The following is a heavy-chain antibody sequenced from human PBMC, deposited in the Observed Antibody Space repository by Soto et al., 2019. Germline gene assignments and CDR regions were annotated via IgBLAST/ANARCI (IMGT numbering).Heavy chain of an antibody. V-gene: IGHV3-21*01. CDR2: ISRSAGNT. Sequence: GGSLRLSCAASGFTFSSYSMNWVRQAPGKGLEWVSSISRSAGNTYYADSVKGRFTISRDNAKNSMYLQMNSLRAEDTAVYYCARDHSIATPDYYYYGMDVWGQGTTVTVSS. D-gene: IGHD6-6*01. CDR1: GFTFSSYS. J-gene: IGHJ6*02. CDR3: ARDHSIATPDYYYYGMDV.